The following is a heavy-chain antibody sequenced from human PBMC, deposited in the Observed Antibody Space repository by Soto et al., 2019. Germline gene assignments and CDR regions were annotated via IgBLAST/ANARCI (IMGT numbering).Heavy chain of an antibody. CDR1: GFTFSSYG. J-gene: IGHJ5*02. Sequence: GGSLRLSCAASGFTFSSYGMHWVRQAPGKGLEWVAVIWYDGSNKYYADSVKGRFTISRDNSKNTLYLQMNSLRAEDTAVYYCARVNGIAARWDWLDPWGQGTLVTVSS. CDR3: ARVNGIAARWDWLDP. CDR2: IWYDGSNK. V-gene: IGHV3-33*01. D-gene: IGHD6-6*01.